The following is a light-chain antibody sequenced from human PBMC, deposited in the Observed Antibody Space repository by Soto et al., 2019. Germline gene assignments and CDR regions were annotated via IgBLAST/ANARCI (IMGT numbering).Light chain of an antibody. Sequence: EIVLTQSPATLSLSPGERATLSCRASQSVSSSLAWYQQKPGQAPRLLIYDASNRATGIPARFSGSGSGTDFTLTISSLEPEDFAVYYCQQRSNGPPFTFGPGTKVDIK. V-gene: IGKV3-11*01. CDR3: QQRSNGPPFT. J-gene: IGKJ3*01. CDR2: DAS. CDR1: QSVSSS.